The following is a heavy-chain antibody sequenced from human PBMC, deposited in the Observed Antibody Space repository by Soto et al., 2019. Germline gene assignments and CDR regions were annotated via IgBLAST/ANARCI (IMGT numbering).Heavy chain of an antibody. Sequence: QVQLQESGPGLVKPSETLSLTCTVSGGSITRGGYYWSWIRQHQGKGLEWIGYIYNSGTTYYNPSLKSRVTISVDTSKNQFSLKLTSVTAADTAVYYCARDPAPWGQGTLVTVSS. CDR2: IYNSGTT. J-gene: IGHJ5*02. V-gene: IGHV4-31*03. CDR3: ARDPAP. CDR1: GGSITRGGYY.